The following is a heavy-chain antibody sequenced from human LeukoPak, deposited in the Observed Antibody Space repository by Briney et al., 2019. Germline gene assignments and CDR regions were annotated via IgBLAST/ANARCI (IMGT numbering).Heavy chain of an antibody. J-gene: IGHJ4*02. CDR1: GFIVSSNY. Sequence: GGSLRLSCAASGFIVSSNYMSWVRQAPGKGLEWVSVIYSGGTTYYADSVKGRFTISRDNSKNTLYLQMNSLRAEDTAVYYCAKSVVGYSYAAPIFDYWGQGTLVTVSS. CDR3: AKSVVGYSYAAPIFDY. D-gene: IGHD5-18*01. CDR2: IYSGGTT. V-gene: IGHV3-53*01.